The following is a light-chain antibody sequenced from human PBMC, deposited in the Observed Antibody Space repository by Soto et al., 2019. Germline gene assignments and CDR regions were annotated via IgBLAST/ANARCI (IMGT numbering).Light chain of an antibody. CDR3: QQSYSVPR. Sequence: DIQMTQSPSSLSASVGDRVTISCRASRSISNYLNWYQHKSGKAPRLLIYAASSLQTGVPSRFSGTGAGTAFTLTITNLQPEYSATYYCQQSYSVPRFGQGTRVDLK. CDR1: RSISNY. CDR2: AAS. V-gene: IGKV1-39*01. J-gene: IGKJ1*01.